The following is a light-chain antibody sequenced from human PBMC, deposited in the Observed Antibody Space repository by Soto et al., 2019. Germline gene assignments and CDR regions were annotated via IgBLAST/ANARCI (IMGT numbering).Light chain of an antibody. CDR3: QQSYSTPYT. Sequence: DILLTQSPSSLSSSVGDRATITCRASQSVSSYLNWYQQKPGKAPRLLIYAASSLPSGVPSRFSGSGSGTDFTLTISSLQPEDFATYYCQQSYSTPYTFGQGTKLEIK. J-gene: IGKJ2*01. CDR2: AAS. CDR1: QSVSSY. V-gene: IGKV1-39*01.